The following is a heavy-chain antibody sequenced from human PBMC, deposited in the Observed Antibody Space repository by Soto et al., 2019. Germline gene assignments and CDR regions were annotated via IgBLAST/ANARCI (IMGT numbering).Heavy chain of an antibody. J-gene: IGHJ4*02. CDR2: ISGSGGST. CDR3: ASMIAPMVRGVNIGY. Sequence: EVQLLESGGGLVQPGGSLRLSCAASGFTFSSYAMSWVRQAPGKGLEWVSAISGSGGSTYYADSVKGRFTISRDNSKNTLYLQLNSLRAEDTAVYYCASMIAPMVRGVNIGYWGQGTLVTVSS. CDR1: GFTFSSYA. V-gene: IGHV3-23*01. D-gene: IGHD3-10*01.